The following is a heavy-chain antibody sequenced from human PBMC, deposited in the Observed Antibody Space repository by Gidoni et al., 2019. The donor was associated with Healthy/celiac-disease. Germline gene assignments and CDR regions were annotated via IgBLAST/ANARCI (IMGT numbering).Heavy chain of an antibody. V-gene: IGHV4-61*02. Sequence: QVQLQESGPGLVKPSQPLSLTCTVSGGSISRGSYYWSWIRQPAGKGLEWIGRIYTSGSTNYNPSLKSRVTISVDTSKNQFSLKLSSVTAADTAVYYCARAEVDAFDIWGQGTMVTVSS. CDR2: IYTSGST. CDR1: GGSISRGSYY. CDR3: ARAEVDAFDI. J-gene: IGHJ3*02.